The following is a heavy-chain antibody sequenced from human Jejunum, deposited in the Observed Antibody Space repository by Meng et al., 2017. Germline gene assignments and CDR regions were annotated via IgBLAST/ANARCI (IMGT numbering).Heavy chain of an antibody. CDR3: AKLTSL. Sequence: EWRVGEAGGGLVPPGGSLRLSCAASVFTFSNSAMSWVRQAPGKGLEWVSVISGSDGRTYYADSVRGRFTISRDTSKNTLYLQMISLRAEDTAVYYCAKLTSLWGQGTLVTVSS. J-gene: IGHJ4*02. V-gene: IGHV3-23*04. D-gene: IGHD3-16*01. CDR2: ISGSDGRT. CDR1: VFTFSNSA.